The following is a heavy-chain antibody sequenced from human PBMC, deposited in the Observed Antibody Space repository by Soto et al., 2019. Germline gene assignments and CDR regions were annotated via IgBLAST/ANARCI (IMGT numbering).Heavy chain of an antibody. CDR1: GYTFTSYY. V-gene: IGHV1-46*01. Sequence: GASVKVSCKASGYTFTSYYMHWVRQAPGQGLEWMGIINPSGGSTSYAQKFQGRVTMTRDTSTSTVYMELSSLRSEDTAVYYCARGNVIGGTTLASNFDYWGQGTLVTVSS. CDR2: INPSGGST. CDR3: ARGNVIGGTTLASNFDY. D-gene: IGHD1-7*01. J-gene: IGHJ4*02.